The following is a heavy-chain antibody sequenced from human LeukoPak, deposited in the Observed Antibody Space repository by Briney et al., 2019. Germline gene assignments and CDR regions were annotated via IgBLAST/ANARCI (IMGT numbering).Heavy chain of an antibody. Sequence: SGTLSLTCAVSGGSISSSNWWSWVRQPPGKGLEWIGEIYHSGSTNYNPSLKSRVTISVDTSKNQFSLKLSSVTAADTAVYYCARLLRVGYCSTTTCNWFDPWGQGTLVTVSS. V-gene: IGHV4-4*02. CDR2: IYHSGST. CDR3: ARLLRVGYCSTTTCNWFDP. CDR1: GGSISSSNW. D-gene: IGHD2-2*03. J-gene: IGHJ5*02.